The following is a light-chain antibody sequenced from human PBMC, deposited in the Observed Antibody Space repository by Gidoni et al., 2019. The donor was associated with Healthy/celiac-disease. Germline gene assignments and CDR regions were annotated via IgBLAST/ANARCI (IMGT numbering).Light chain of an antibody. CDR1: SSNIGAGYD. Sequence: SVLTQPPSVSGAPGQRVPISCTGSSSNIGAGYDVHWYQQLPGTAPKLLIYGNSNRPSGVPDRFSGSKSGTSASLAITGLQAEDEADYYCQSDDSSLSGSVVFGGGTKLTVL. CDR3: QSDDSSLSGSVV. J-gene: IGLJ2*01. V-gene: IGLV1-40*01. CDR2: GNS.